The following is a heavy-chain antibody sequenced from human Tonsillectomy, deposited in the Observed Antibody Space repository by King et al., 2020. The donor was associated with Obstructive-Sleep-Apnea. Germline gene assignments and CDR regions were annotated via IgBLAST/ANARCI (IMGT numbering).Heavy chain of an antibody. J-gene: IGHJ4*02. CDR1: GFTFDDYA. CDR2: ISWNSGRT. Sequence: VQLVESGGGLVQPGRSLRLSCAASGFTFDDYAMHWVRQAPGKGLEWVSGISWNSGRTGYADTVKGRFTISRDNAKNSLYLQMKSLRVEDTALYYCAKDMSSGWYGPIDYWGQGTLVSVSS. D-gene: IGHD6-19*01. V-gene: IGHV3-9*01. CDR3: AKDMSSGWYGPIDY.